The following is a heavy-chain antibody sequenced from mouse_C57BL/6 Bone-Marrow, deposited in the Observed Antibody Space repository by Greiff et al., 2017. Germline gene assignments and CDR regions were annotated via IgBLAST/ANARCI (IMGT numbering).Heavy chain of an antibody. CDR1: GFNIKDDY. J-gene: IGHJ2*01. V-gene: IGHV14-4*01. CDR3: TMGLFDY. D-gene: IGHD2-4*01. Sequence: EVQLQQSGAELVRPGASVQLSCTASGFNIKDDYMHWVKQRPEQGLEWIGWIDPENGDTEYASKFQGKATITADTSSNTAYLQLSSLTSEDTAVYYCTMGLFDYWGQGTTLTVSS. CDR2: IDPENGDT.